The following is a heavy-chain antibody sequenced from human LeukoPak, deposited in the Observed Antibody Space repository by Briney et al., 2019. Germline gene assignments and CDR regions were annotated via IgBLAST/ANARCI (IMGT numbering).Heavy chain of an antibody. Sequence: ASVKVSCKVSGYTLTELSMHWVRQAPGKGLEWMGGFDPEDGETIYAQKFQGRVTMTRDMSTSTVYMELSSLRSEDTAVYYCARDLGREGVFVDWGQGTLVTVSS. CDR1: GYTLTELS. D-gene: IGHD6-13*01. J-gene: IGHJ4*02. V-gene: IGHV1-24*01. CDR2: FDPEDGET. CDR3: ARDLGREGVFVD.